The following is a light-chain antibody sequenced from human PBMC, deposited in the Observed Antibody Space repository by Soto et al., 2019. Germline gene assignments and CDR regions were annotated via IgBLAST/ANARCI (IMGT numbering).Light chain of an antibody. CDR2: SDD. Sequence: QSVLTQPPSASGTPGQRVTISCSGSSSNIGSNTVSWYQQLPGTAPKLLIYSDDERPSGVPDRFSGSKSGTSASLAISGLQSEDEADYYCAACHNSLSGPVFGGGTQLTVL. CDR1: SSNIGSNT. CDR3: AACHNSLSGPV. J-gene: IGLJ7*01. V-gene: IGLV1-44*01.